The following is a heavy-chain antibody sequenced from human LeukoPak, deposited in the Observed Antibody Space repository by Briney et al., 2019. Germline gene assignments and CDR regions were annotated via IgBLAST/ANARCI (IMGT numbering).Heavy chain of an antibody. D-gene: IGHD1-1*01. V-gene: IGHV4-59*01. CDR2: IYYSGST. Sequence: SETLSLTCAVSGGSISSYYWSWVRQPPGKGLEWIGYIYYSGSTNYNPSLKSRVTISVDTSKNQFSLKLSSVTAADTAVYYCARGRNWITIDYWGQGTLVTVSS. CDR1: GGSISSYY. J-gene: IGHJ4*02. CDR3: ARGRNWITIDY.